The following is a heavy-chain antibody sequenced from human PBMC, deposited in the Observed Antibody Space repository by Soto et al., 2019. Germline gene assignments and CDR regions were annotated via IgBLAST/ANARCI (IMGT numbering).Heavy chain of an antibody. CDR3: ARNYGSGSYYFLSWFDP. J-gene: IGHJ5*02. V-gene: IGHV1-3*01. CDR2: INAGNGNT. D-gene: IGHD3-10*01. Sequence: GASVKVSCKASGYTFTSYAMHWVRQAPGQRLEWMGWINAGNGNTKYSQKLQGRVTITRDTSASTAYMELSSLRSEDTAVYYCARNYGSGSYYFLSWFDPWGQGTLVTVSS. CDR1: GYTFTSYA.